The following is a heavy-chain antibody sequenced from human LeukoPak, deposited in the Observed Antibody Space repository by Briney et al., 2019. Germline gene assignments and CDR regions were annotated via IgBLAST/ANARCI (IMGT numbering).Heavy chain of an antibody. CDR2: ISSSGSTI. J-gene: IGHJ3*02. CDR3: ARDGRYDFWRGRADAFDI. Sequence: PGGSLRLSCAASGFTFSDYYMSWIRQAPGKGLEWVSYISSSGSTIYYADSVKGRFTISRDNAKNSLYLQMNSLRAEDTAVYYCARDGRYDFWRGRADAFDIWGQGTMVTVSS. CDR1: GFTFSDYY. V-gene: IGHV3-11*04. D-gene: IGHD3-3*01.